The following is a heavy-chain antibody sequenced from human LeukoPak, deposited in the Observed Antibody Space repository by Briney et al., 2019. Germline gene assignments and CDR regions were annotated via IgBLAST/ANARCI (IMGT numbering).Heavy chain of an antibody. D-gene: IGHD6-13*01. CDR3: ARISSSNWYNERGAFDV. Sequence: SETLSLTCTVSGGSISGSSYYWSWIRQPAGKGLEWIGRIYTTGSTNYSPSLKSRVTISVDTSKNQFSLKLRSVTAADTAVYYCARISSSNWYNERGAFDVWGQGTMVTVSS. CDR1: GGSISGSSYY. J-gene: IGHJ3*01. V-gene: IGHV4-61*02. CDR2: IYTTGST.